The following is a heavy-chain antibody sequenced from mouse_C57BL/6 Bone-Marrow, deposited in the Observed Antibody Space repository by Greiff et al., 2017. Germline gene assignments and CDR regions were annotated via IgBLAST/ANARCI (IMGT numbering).Heavy chain of an antibody. D-gene: IGHD2-3*01. CDR1: GYTFTDYY. CDR3: ARDGYYDY. CDR2: INPYNGGT. J-gene: IGHJ2*01. Sequence: EVQGVESGPVLVKPGASVKMSCKASGYTFTDYYMNWVKQSHGKSLEWIGVINPYNGGTSYNQKFKGKATLTVDTSSSTAYMELNSLTSEDSAVYYCARDGYYDYWGQGTTLTVSS. V-gene: IGHV1-19*01.